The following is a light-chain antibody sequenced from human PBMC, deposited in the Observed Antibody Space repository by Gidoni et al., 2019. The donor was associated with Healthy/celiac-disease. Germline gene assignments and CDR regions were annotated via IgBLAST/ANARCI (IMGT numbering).Light chain of an antibody. J-gene: IGKJ1*01. V-gene: IGKV1-5*03. CDR2: KAS. Sequence: DIQMTQSPSTLSASVGDRVTITCRASKSISSWLAWYQQKPGKAPKLLIYKASSLESGVPSRVSGSGSGTEFPLTISSLQPDDFATYYCQQYNSYSPWTFGQXTKVEIK. CDR3: QQYNSYSPWT. CDR1: KSISSW.